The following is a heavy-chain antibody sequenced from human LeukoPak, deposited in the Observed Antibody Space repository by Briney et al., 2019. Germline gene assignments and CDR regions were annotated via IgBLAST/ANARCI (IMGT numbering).Heavy chain of an antibody. V-gene: IGHV3-7*01. CDR2: VNQDGSEA. CDR3: VRDGGVRGYGLLDY. J-gene: IGHJ4*02. CDR1: GFPFHNYW. Sequence: PGGSLRLSCAASGFPFHNYWMTWVRQAPGKGLEWVAQVNQDGSEAHYADSVKARFTISRDNAKSSVSLQMNSLRAEDTAVYYCVRDGGVRGYGLLDYWGQGTLVTVSS. D-gene: IGHD4-17*01.